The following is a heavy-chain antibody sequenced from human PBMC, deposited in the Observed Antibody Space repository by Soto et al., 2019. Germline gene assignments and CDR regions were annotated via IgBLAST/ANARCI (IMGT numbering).Heavy chain of an antibody. V-gene: IGHV4-30-2*01. D-gene: IGHD3-16*01. CDR3: ARVGGGVVPSNWFDP. CDR1: GGSISSGGYS. Sequence: PSETLSLTCAVSGGSISSGGYSWSWIRQPPGKGLEWIGYIYHSGSTYYNPSLKSRVTISVDRSKNQFSLKLSSVTAADTAVYYFARVGGGVVPSNWFDPWCLRSLVTVSS. CDR2: IYHSGST. J-gene: IGHJ5*02.